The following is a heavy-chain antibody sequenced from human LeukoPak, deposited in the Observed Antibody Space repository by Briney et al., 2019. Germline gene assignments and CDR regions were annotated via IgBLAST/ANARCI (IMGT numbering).Heavy chain of an antibody. Sequence: PGGSLRLSCAASGFTFSSYSMNWVRQAPGKGLEWVSYISSSSSYIYYADSVKGRFTISRDNAKNSLYLQMNSLRAEDTAVYYCARDRSSTSDGKYYFDYWGQGTLVTVSS. V-gene: IGHV3-21*05. CDR3: ARDRSSTSDGKYYFDY. CDR2: ISSSSSYI. J-gene: IGHJ4*02. CDR1: GFTFSSYS. D-gene: IGHD2-2*01.